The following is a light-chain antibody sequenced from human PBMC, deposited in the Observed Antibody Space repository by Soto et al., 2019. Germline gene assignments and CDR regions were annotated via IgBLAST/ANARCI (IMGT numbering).Light chain of an antibody. V-gene: IGKV3-20*01. CDR3: QQYGSSPWT. J-gene: IGKJ1*01. CDR2: GAS. Sequence: EFELTQSPGTLSLSPGERATLSCRASQSVSSSYLAWYQQKPGQAPRLLIYGASSRATGIPDRFSGSGSGTDFTLTISRLEPEDFAVYYCQQYGSSPWTFGQGTKVDI. CDR1: QSVSSSY.